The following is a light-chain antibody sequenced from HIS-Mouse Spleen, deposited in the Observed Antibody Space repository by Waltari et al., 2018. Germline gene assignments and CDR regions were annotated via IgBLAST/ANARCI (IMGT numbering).Light chain of an antibody. CDR2: EVS. CDR3: SSYTSSSTWV. J-gene: IGLJ3*02. V-gene: IGLV2-14*01. Sequence: QSALTQPASVSGSPGQSITISCTGTSSDVGGYNYFSWYQQNPGKAPKLMIYEVSNRHSGVSNRFSGSKSGNTASLTISGLQAEDEADYYCSSYTSSSTWVFGGGTKLTVL. CDR1: SSDVGGYNY.